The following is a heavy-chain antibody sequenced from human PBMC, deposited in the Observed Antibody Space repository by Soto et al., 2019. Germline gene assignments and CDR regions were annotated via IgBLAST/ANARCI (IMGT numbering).Heavy chain of an antibody. J-gene: IGHJ5*02. D-gene: IGHD6-19*01. V-gene: IGHV6-1*01. CDR1: GDSVSSNSAA. Sequence: SQTLSLTWAISGDSVSSNSAAWNWIRQSPSRGLEWLGRTYYRSKWYNDYAVSVKSRITINPDTSKNQFSLQLNSVTPEDTAVYYCARDLMCRGWYCLGFDPWGQGTLVPVSP. CDR2: TYYRSKWYN. CDR3: ARDLMCRGWYCLGFDP.